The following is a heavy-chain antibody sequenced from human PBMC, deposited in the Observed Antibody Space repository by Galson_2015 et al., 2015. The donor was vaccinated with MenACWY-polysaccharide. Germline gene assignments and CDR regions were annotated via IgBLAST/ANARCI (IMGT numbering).Heavy chain of an antibody. Sequence: ETLSLTCAVSGGSISSSNWWSWVRQPPGKGLEWIGEIYHSGSTNYNPSLKSRVTISVDKSKNQFSLKLSSVTAADTAVYYCASGCSGGSCYFDYWGQGTLVTVSS. CDR3: ASGCSGGSCYFDY. V-gene: IGHV4-4*02. D-gene: IGHD2-15*01. CDR1: GGSISSSNW. CDR2: IYHSGST. J-gene: IGHJ4*02.